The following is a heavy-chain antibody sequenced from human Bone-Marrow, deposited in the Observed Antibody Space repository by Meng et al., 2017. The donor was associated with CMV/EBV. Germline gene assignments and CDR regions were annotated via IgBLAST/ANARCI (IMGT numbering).Heavy chain of an antibody. D-gene: IGHD2-2*01. V-gene: IGHV4-4*02. CDR1: GGSISSSNW. Sequence: SEPLSLTCAVSGGSISSSNWWSWVRQPPGKGLEWIGEIYHSGSTNYNPSLKSRVTISVDKSKNQFSLKLSSVTAADTAVYYCARGRGYCSSTSCYYYYGMDVWGQGTTVTVSS. CDR3: ARGRGYCSSTSCYYYYGMDV. CDR2: IYHSGST. J-gene: IGHJ6*02.